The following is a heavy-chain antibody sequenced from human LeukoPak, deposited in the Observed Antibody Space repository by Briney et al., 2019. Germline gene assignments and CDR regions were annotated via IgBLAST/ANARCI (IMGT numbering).Heavy chain of an antibody. J-gene: IGHJ4*02. D-gene: IGHD3-22*01. CDR1: GGSFSGYN. V-gene: IGHV4-34*01. CDR3: ARVGAYYYDSSGYQY. CDR2: INHSGST. Sequence: SETLSLTCAVYGGSFSGYNWSWSRQPPGKGLEWIGEINHSGSTNYNPSLKSRVTISVDTSKNQFSLKLSSVTAADTAVYYCARVGAYYYDSSGYQYWGQGTLVTVSS.